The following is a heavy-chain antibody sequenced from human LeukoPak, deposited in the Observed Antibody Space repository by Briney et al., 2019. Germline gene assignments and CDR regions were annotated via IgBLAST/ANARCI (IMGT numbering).Heavy chain of an antibody. CDR3: AASTYYDFWSGYGRNYYFDY. CDR1: GGSFSVYY. J-gene: IGHJ4*02. V-gene: IGHV4-34*01. CDR2: INHSGST. Sequence: SETLSLTCAVYGGSFSVYYWSWIRQPPGKGLEWIGEINHSGSTNYNPSLKSRVTISVDTSKNQFSLKLSSVTAADTAVYYCAASTYYDFWSGYGRNYYFDYWGQGTLSPSPQ. D-gene: IGHD3-3*01.